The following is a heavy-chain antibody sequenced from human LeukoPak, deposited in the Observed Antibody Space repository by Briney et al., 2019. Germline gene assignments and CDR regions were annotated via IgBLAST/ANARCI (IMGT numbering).Heavy chain of an antibody. CDR1: GGSISSYY. Sequence: SETLSLTCTVSGGSISSYYWSWIRQPPGKGLEWIGDIHHSGNTNYNPSLKSRVTISVDTSKNQFSLKLSSVTAADTAVYYCAKSLYGSGSYYNWFDPWGQGTLVTVSS. CDR3: AKSLYGSGSYYNWFDP. CDR2: IHHSGNT. V-gene: IGHV4-59*12. J-gene: IGHJ5*02. D-gene: IGHD3-10*01.